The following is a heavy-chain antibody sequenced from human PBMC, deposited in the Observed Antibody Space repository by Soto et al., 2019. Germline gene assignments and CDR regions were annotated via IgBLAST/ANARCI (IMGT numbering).Heavy chain of an antibody. D-gene: IGHD3-10*01. CDR3: ARDRDTMVRGVSRGYYYYGMDV. Sequence: SVKVSCKASGGTFSSYAISWVRQAPGQGLEWMGGIIPIFGTANYAQKFQGRVTITADKSTSTAYMELSSLRSEDTAVYYCARDRDTMVRGVSRGYYYYGMDVWGQGTTVTVPS. J-gene: IGHJ6*02. CDR2: IIPIFGTA. V-gene: IGHV1-69*06. CDR1: GGTFSSYA.